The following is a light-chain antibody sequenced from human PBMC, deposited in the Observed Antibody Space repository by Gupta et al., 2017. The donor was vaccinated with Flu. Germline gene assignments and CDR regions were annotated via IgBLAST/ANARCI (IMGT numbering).Light chain of an antibody. CDR3: GSYGAVGV. J-gene: IGLJ2*01. CDR1: NSDIRAYNY. Sequence: HSALTQPPSVSGSPGQSPALPCTGTNSDIRAYNYVPWYQPHPGKAPNLIIYEVSNRPPGVSTRFSGTKAGNTASRTISGLQAEDEADEYCGSYGAVGVFGGGTKVTVL. V-gene: IGLV2-14*01. CDR2: EVS.